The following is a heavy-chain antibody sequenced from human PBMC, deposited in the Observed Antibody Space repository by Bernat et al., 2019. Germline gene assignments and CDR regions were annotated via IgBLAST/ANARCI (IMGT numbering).Heavy chain of an antibody. CDR2: IYSGGST. J-gene: IGHJ6*02. CDR3: AGLTKTYYYGMDV. CDR1: GFTVSSNY. Sequence: EVQLLESGGGLELPGGSLRLSCAASGFTVSSNYMSWVRQAPGKGLEWVSVIYSGGSTYYADSVKGRFTISRDNSKNTLYLQMNSLRAEDTAVYYCAGLTKTYYYGMDVWGQGTTVTVSS. D-gene: IGHD1-14*01. V-gene: IGHV3-66*01.